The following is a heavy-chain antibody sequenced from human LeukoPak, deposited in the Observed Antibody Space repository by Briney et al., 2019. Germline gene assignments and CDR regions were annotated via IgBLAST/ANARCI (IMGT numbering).Heavy chain of an antibody. J-gene: IGHJ3*02. D-gene: IGHD3-3*01. Sequence: GASVKVSCKASGYTFTSFGISWVRQTPGQGLEWMGWISDYNGNTNYAQKLQGRVTMTTDTSTSTAYMELRSLRSDDTAVYYCARVYYDFWSGYEYDTFDIWGQGTMVTVSS. CDR2: ISDYNGNT. V-gene: IGHV1-18*01. CDR3: ARVYYDFWSGYEYDTFDI. CDR1: GYTFTSFG.